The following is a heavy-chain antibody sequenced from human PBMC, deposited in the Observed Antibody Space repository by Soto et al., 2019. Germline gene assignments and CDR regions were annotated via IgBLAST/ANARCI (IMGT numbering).Heavy chain of an antibody. D-gene: IGHD1-26*01. V-gene: IGHV3-33*01. J-gene: IGHJ4*02. CDR3: ARRQLPDATTAFDV. CDR2: IWFDGSNK. Sequence: QVHLVESGGGVVQPGGSLRLSCAASGFTFSSYAIHWVRQAPGKGLEWVAIIWFDGSNKYYADSVKGRFSISRDNSKNTLFLQVDILRAEDTAVYYCARRQLPDATTAFDVWGQGTLVIVSS. CDR1: GFTFSSYA.